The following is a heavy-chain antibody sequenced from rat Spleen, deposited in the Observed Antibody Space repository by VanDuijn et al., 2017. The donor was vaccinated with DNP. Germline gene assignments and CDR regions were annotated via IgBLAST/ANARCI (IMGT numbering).Heavy chain of an antibody. CDR1: GFTFSDYY. CDR2: ISYDGGNT. CDR3: VRPHYYYGSYPHY. D-gene: IGHD1-12*02. J-gene: IGHJ2*01. Sequence: EVQLVESGGGLVQPGRSLKLSCAASGFTFSDYYMAWVRQAPTKGLEWVAYISYDGGNTNYGDSVKGRLTISRDNAKSTLYLQMNSLRSEDTATYHCVRPHYYYGSYPHYWGQGVMVTVSS. V-gene: IGHV5-22*01.